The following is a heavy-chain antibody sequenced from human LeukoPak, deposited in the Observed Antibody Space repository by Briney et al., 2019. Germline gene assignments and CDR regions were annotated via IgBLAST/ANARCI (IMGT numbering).Heavy chain of an antibody. CDR3: AREAVAVANEDFDY. Sequence: ASVKVSCKASGYTFTGYYMHWVRQAPGQGLEWMGWINPNSSGTNYAQKFQGRVTMTRDTSISTAYMELSRLRSDDTAVYYCAREAVAVANEDFDYWGQGTLVTVSS. D-gene: IGHD6-19*01. CDR1: GYTFTGYY. V-gene: IGHV1-2*02. CDR2: INPNSSGT. J-gene: IGHJ4*02.